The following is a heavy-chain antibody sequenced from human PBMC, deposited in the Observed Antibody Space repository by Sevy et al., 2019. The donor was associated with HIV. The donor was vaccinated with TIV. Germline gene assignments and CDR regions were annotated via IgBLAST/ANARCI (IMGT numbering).Heavy chain of an antibody. D-gene: IGHD3-22*01. V-gene: IGHV3-23*01. J-gene: IGHJ6*03. CDR3: AKGGGGHYDPDAIGYYFYYYNMDV. CDR1: GFSFDSYG. Sequence: GGSLRLSCAVSGFSFDSYGMTWVRQAPGKGLEWVSGISGSGTRTYYADSVKGRFSISRDNSKNRLYLQMNSLRSEDTALYYCAKGGGGHYDPDAIGYYFYYYNMDVWGNGTTVTVSS. CDR2: ISGSGTRT.